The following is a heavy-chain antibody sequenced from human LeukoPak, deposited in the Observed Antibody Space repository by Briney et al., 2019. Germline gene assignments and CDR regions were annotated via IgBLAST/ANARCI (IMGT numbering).Heavy chain of an antibody. D-gene: IGHD3-22*01. CDR3: AREPGFDSSGYLNWFDP. Sequence: SETLSLTCTDPGGSITSYYWSWIRQPPGEGLEWIACSSDSGTTKYNHSLKRRVTISVDTSRSQLALKLSSVTAADTAVYYCAREPGFDSSGYLNWFDPWGQGTMVSVSS. V-gene: IGHV4-59*01. J-gene: IGHJ5*02. CDR2: SSDSGTT. CDR1: GGSITSYY.